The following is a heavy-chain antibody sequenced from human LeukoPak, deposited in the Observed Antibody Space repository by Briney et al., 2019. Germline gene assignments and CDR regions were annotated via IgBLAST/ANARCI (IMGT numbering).Heavy chain of an antibody. J-gene: IGHJ4*02. CDR3: AREGYCSSTSCAFDY. D-gene: IGHD2-2*01. Sequence: SETLSLTCTVSGGSISSYYWGWIRQPPGKGLEWIGSIYHSGSTYYNPSLKSRVTISVDTSKNQFSLKLSSVTAADTAVYYCAREGYCSSTSCAFDYWGQGTLVTVSS. V-gene: IGHV4-38-2*02. CDR2: IYHSGST. CDR1: GGSISSYY.